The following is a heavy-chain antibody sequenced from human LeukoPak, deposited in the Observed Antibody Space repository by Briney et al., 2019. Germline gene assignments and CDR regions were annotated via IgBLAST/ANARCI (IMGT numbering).Heavy chain of an antibody. D-gene: IGHD5-18*01. V-gene: IGHV3-23*03. J-gene: IGHJ4*02. CDR2: IYSGGST. CDR1: GFTFSSYA. CDR3: ANDLGWIQLNLG. Sequence: GRSLRLSCAASGFTFSSYAMHWVRQAPGKGLEWVSVIYSGGSTYYADSVKGRFTISRDNSRNTVYLQMNSLRAEDTAVYYCANDLGWIQLNLGRGQGTLVTVSS.